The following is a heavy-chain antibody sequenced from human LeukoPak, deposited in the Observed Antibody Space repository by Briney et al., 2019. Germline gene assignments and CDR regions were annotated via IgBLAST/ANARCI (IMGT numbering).Heavy chain of an antibody. Sequence: SETLSLTCTVSGYSISSGYYWGWIRQPPGKGLEWIASVSHSGSTCYNPSLKSRVTISVDTSKNQFSLKVTSVTAADTALYYCARERIERYTYASSDFDYWGRGTLVTVSS. V-gene: IGHV4-38-2*02. CDR1: GYSISSGYY. CDR3: ARERIERYTYASSDFDY. D-gene: IGHD5-18*01. J-gene: IGHJ4*02. CDR2: VSHSGST.